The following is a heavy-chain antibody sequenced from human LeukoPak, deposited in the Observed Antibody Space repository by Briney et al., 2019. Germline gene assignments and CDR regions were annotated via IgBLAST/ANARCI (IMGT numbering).Heavy chain of an antibody. D-gene: IGHD3-10*01. CDR2: IKRDGSEK. CDR3: ARARDYGSGKANGFDI. V-gene: IGHV3-7*05. CDR1: GFTFTYYW. J-gene: IGHJ3*02. Sequence: GGSLRLSCAASGFTFTYYWMSWVGQSPGKGLEWVANIKRDGSEKYYVDSVKGRFTISRDNAENSLYLQMNSLRAEDTAVYYCARARDYGSGKANGFDIWGQGTMVAVSS.